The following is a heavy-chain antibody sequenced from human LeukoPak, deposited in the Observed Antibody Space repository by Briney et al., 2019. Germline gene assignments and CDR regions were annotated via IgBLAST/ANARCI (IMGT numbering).Heavy chain of an antibody. D-gene: IGHD3-10*01. Sequence: GGSLRLSCAASGFTFSSYAMHWVRQAPGKGLEWVAVISYDGSNKYYADSVKGRFTISRDNSKNTLYLQMNSLRAEDTAVYYCARGYGSGSYYNNLSNLFDYWGQGTLVTVSS. CDR3: ARGYGSGSYYNNLSNLFDY. CDR1: GFTFSSYA. CDR2: ISYDGSNK. J-gene: IGHJ4*02. V-gene: IGHV3-30-3*01.